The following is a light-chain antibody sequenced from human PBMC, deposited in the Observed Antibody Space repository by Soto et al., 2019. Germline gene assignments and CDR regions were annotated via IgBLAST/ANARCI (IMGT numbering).Light chain of an antibody. CDR1: TSDVGGYNH. V-gene: IGLV2-14*01. CDR3: TSYTTRNTYV. J-gene: IGLJ1*01. CDR2: EVT. Sequence: SALTQPASVSGSPGQSITVSCTGTTSDVGGYNHVSWYQHHPGNAPKLLISEVTNRPSGVSNRFSGSKSGNTASLTISGLQAEDEADYYCTSYTTRNTYVFGTGTKVTVL.